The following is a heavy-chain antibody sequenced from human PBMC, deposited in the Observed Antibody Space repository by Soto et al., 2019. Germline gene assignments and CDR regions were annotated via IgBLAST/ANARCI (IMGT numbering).Heavy chain of an antibody. CDR2: IIGSGGST. CDR3: AKTLTGNDYYYMDV. J-gene: IGHJ6*03. CDR1: GFTFSNYA. D-gene: IGHD1-20*01. Sequence: EVQLLESGGGLVQPGGSLRLSCAASGFTFSNYAMNWVRQAPGKGLEWVSRIIGSGGSTYYADSVKGRFTISRDNSKNTLYLQVNSLRAEDTAIYYCAKTLTGNDYYYMDVWGKGTTVTVSS. V-gene: IGHV3-23*01.